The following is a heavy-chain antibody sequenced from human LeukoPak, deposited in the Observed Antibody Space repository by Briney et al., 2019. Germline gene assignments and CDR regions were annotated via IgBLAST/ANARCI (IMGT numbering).Heavy chain of an antibody. Sequence: SVKVSFKASGGTFSSYAISWVRQAPGQGLEWMGRIIPIFGTANYAQKFQGRVTITADKSTSTAYMELSSLRSEDTAVYYCARETGSSNWYAADYWGQGTLVTVSS. V-gene: IGHV1-69*06. CDR1: GGTFSSYA. J-gene: IGHJ4*02. D-gene: IGHD6-13*01. CDR3: ARETGSSNWYAADY. CDR2: IIPIFGTA.